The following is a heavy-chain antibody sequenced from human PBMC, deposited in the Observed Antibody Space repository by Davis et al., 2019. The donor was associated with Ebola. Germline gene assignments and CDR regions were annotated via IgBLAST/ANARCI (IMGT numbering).Heavy chain of an antibody. D-gene: IGHD3-16*01. CDR3: AKGFGDHEGDIEY. CDR2: ISGSADAT. V-gene: IGHV3-23*01. CDR1: GFAFSSYT. Sequence: GESLKISCAASGFAFSSYTMHWVRQAPGKGLEWVSRISGSADATNSADSVQGRFTVSRDNSKNTLFLQMHSLRVEDTALYYCAKGFGDHEGDIEYWGLGTPVTVSS. J-gene: IGHJ4*02.